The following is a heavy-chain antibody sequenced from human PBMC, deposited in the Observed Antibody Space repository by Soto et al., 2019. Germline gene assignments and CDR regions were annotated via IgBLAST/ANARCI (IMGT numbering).Heavy chain of an antibody. V-gene: IGHV4-38-2*02. CDR2: IYHSGST. Sequence: SENLSLTCAVSGYSISSGYYWGWIRQPPGKGLEWIGSIYHSGSTYYNPSLKSRVTISVDTSKNQFSLKLSSVTAANTAVYYCARDRGYSSSSYWFDPWGQGTLVTVSS. D-gene: IGHD6-6*01. CDR1: GYSISSGYY. J-gene: IGHJ5*02. CDR3: ARDRGYSSSSYWFDP.